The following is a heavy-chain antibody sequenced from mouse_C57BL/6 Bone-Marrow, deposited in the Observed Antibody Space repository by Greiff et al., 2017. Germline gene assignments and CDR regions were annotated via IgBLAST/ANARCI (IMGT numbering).Heavy chain of an antibody. Sequence: QVQLQQSGPGLVQPSQSLSITCTVSGFSLTSYGVHWVRQSPGQGLEWLGVIWSGGSTDYNAAFMSRLSITKDNSKSQVFFKMNSLQADDNAIYYCAKNYGSSDYYAMDYWGQGTSVTVSS. CDR2: IWSGGST. CDR1: GFSLTSYG. CDR3: AKNYGSSDYYAMDY. D-gene: IGHD1-1*01. J-gene: IGHJ4*01. V-gene: IGHV2-5*01.